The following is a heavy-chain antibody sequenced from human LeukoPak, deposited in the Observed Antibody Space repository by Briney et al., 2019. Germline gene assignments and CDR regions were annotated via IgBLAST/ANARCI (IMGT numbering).Heavy chain of an antibody. CDR3: ARDRNGVSAFDI. J-gene: IGHJ3*02. CDR1: GYTFTSYG. D-gene: IGHD1-1*01. V-gene: IGHV1-18*01. CDR2: ISAYNGNT. Sequence: TSVKVSCKASGYTFTSYGISWVRQAPGQGLEWMGWISAYNGNTNYAQKLQGRVTMTTDTSTSTAYMELRSLRSDDTAVYYCARDRNGVSAFDIWGQGTMVTVSS.